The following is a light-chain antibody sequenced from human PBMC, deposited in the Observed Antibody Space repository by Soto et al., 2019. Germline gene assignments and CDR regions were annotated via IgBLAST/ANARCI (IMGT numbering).Light chain of an antibody. J-gene: IGLJ1*01. V-gene: IGLV1-40*01. CDR3: QTYDTSLSAYV. CDR1: SSNFGSGYD. CDR2: GNN. Sequence: QSALAQPPSVSGAPVQRVTISCTGSSSNFGSGYDVQWYQQLPGRAPKFLISGNNDRPSGLPDRFSASKSGTSASLAITGLQAEDEADYYCQTYDTSLSAYVFGTGTKVTVL.